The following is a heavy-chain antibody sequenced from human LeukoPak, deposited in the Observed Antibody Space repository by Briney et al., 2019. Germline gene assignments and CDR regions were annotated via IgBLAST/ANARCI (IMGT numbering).Heavy chain of an antibody. Sequence: GGSLRLSCVGSGFTFGTYWMTWVRQAPGEGLEWVANINEDGSEKHYVRSVEGRFTISRDNAKNSVSLQMSSLRAEDMAVYYCARDLPDYWGQGTPVTVSS. J-gene: IGHJ4*02. CDR2: INEDGSEK. CDR3: ARDLPDY. CDR1: GFTFGTYW. V-gene: IGHV3-7*03.